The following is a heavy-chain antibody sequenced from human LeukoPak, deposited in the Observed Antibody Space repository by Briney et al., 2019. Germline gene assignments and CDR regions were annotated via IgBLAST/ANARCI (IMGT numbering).Heavy chain of an antibody. D-gene: IGHD2-15*01. V-gene: IGHV4-34*01. CDR1: GESFSDYY. Sequence: SETLYLTCAVYGESFSDYYWTWIRPPPGKGPEWIGEISHRRTTNYNPSLKSRVTMSVDTSRNQLSLKLTSVTAADTAVYYCARGGPLVAVSATGDWFDPWGQGTLVTVSS. CDR3: ARGGPLVAVSATGDWFDP. J-gene: IGHJ5*02. CDR2: ISHRRTT.